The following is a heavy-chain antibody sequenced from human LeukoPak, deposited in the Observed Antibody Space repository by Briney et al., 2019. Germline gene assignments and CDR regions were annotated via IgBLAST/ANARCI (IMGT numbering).Heavy chain of an antibody. CDR2: IRTDGTI. CDR1: GFTSFDFP. D-gene: IGHD3-9*01. J-gene: IGHJ3*02. Sequence: PGGSLRLSCEASGFTSFDFPMNWVRKAPGKGLEWASHIRTDGTITYADSVKGRFTISRDDAKTSVYLQMNSLRDEDTAIYYCARDNIWAFDIWGQGTMVTVAS. CDR3: ARDNIWAFDI. V-gene: IGHV3-48*02.